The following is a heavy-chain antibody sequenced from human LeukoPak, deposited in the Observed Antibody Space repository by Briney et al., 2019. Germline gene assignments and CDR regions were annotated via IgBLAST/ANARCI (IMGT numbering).Heavy chain of an antibody. V-gene: IGHV4-34*01. J-gene: IGHJ4*02. D-gene: IGHD2-2*01. CDR1: GGSLSGYY. Sequence: PSETLSLTCAVYGGSLSGYYWSWIRQPPGKGLEWIGEINHSGSTNYNPSLKSRVTISVDTSKNQFSLKLSSVTAADTAVYYYARLRRGYCSSTSCRRGYFDYWGQGTLVTVSS. CDR2: INHSGST. CDR3: ARLRRGYCSSTSCRRGYFDY.